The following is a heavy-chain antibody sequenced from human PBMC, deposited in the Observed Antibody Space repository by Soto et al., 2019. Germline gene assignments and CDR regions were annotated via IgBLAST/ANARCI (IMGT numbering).Heavy chain of an antibody. D-gene: IGHD7-27*01. Sequence: QVQLVESGGGVVQPGRSLRLSCAASGFTFSSYGMHWVRQAPGKGLEWVAVIWYDGSNKYYGDSVKGRFTISRDNSKNTLYLQMNSLRAEDTAVYYCARDPLPKTGDRDAFDIWGQGTMVTVSS. J-gene: IGHJ3*02. CDR3: ARDPLPKTGDRDAFDI. CDR1: GFTFSSYG. CDR2: IWYDGSNK. V-gene: IGHV3-33*01.